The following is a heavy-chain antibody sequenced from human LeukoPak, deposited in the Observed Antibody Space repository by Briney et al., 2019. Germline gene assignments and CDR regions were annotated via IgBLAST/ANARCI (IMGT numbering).Heavy chain of an antibody. CDR2: INHSGST. D-gene: IGHD4-17*01. V-gene: IGHV4-34*01. CDR1: GGSLSGYY. CDR3: ARETLLYGDCVKFDS. J-gene: IGHJ4*02. Sequence: SETLSLTCAVYGGSLSGYYWSWIRQPPGKGLEWIGEINHSGSTTYNPSLMSPVTISVDTSKNHFSLRLSSVTAADTAVYYCARETLLYGDCVKFDSWGQGTLVSVSS.